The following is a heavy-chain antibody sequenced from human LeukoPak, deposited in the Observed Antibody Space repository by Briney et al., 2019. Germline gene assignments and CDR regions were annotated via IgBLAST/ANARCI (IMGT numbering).Heavy chain of an antibody. D-gene: IGHD1-26*01. V-gene: IGHV4-34*01. CDR3: ARGGRWSGSYSPY. CDR2: INHSGST. J-gene: IGHJ4*02. Sequence: ASETLSLTCAVYGGSFSGYYWSWIRQPPGKGLEWIGEINHSGSTNYNPSLKSRVTISVDTSKNQFSLKLSSVTAADTAVYYCARGGRWSGSYSPYWGQGTLVTVSS. CDR1: GGSFSGYY.